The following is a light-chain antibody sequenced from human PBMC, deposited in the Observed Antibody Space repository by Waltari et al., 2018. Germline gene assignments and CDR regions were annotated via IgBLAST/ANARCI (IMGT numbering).Light chain of an antibody. Sequence: QSALTQPASVSGSPGQSFIISCTGTSSDDGGYNYVSCYQQHPDKAPKLLIYEVSNRPSGVSNRLSASKAASTAALTISGLQADDEADYYCRSYTSSGRYVFGTRTTVTVL. CDR2: EVS. CDR3: RSYTSSGRYV. J-gene: IGLJ1*01. V-gene: IGLV2-14*01. CDR1: SSDDGGYNY.